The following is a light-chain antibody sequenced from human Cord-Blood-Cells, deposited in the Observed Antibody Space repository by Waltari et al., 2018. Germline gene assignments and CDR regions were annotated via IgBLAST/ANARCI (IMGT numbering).Light chain of an antibody. CDR2: DAS. V-gene: IGKV1-33*01. CDR1: QDISNY. J-gene: IGKJ3*01. CDR3: QQYDNLFT. Sequence: DIQMTQSPSSLSASVGDRVTITCQASQDISNYLNWYQQKPGKAPKLLIYDASNLETGFTSRFSGSGSGTDFTFTISSLQPEDTATYYCQQYDNLFTFGPGTKVDIK.